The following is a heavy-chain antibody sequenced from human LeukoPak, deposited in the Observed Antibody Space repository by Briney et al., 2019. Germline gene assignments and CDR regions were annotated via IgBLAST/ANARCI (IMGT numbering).Heavy chain of an antibody. CDR2: IDWNGGST. V-gene: IGHV3-20*04. CDR1: GFTFSNYA. D-gene: IGHD3-3*02. CDR3: ERVGISIDY. Sequence: PGGSLRLSCAASGFTFSNYAMTWVRQAPGKGLEWVSGIDWNGGSTGYVDSVKGRFTISRDNAKNSLYLQMDSLRAEDTAFYYCERVGISIDYWGQGALVTVSS. J-gene: IGHJ4*02.